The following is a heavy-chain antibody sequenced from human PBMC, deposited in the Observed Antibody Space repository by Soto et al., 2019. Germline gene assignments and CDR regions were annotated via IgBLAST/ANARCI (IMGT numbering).Heavy chain of an antibody. V-gene: IGHV1-69*12. J-gene: IGHJ3*02. CDR3: ARIRNPSVPVDAFDI. CDR2: IIPIFGTA. Sequence: QVQLVQSGAEVKKPGSSVKVSCKASGGTFSSYAISWVXXXXXXXXXXMGGIIPIFGTANYAQKFQGRVTITADESTSTAYMELSSLRSEDTAVYYCARIRNPSVPVDAFDIWGQGTMVTVSS. CDR1: GGTFSSYA.